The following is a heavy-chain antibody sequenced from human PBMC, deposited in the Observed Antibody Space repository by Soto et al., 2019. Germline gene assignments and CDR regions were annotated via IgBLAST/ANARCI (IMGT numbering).Heavy chain of an antibody. J-gene: IGHJ6*02. CDR2: IYPGDSDT. D-gene: IGHD2-15*01. CDR3: ARFELGYCSGGSCYLDVGMDV. CDR1: GDSVXSYW. V-gene: IGHV5-51*01. Sequence: LKISGEGSGDSVXSYWSGWVRQMPGKGLEWMGIIYPGDSDTRYSPSFQGQVTISADKSISTAYLQWSSLKASDTAMYYCARFELGYCSGGSCYLDVGMDVWGQGTTVTVSS.